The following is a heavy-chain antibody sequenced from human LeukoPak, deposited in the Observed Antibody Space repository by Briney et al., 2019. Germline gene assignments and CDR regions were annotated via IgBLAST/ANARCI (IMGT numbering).Heavy chain of an antibody. CDR3: ASDGLGYCSSTSCYTEGVVVTGGY. D-gene: IGHD2-2*02. Sequence: ASVKVSCKASGYTFTSYGISWVRQAPGQGLEWMGWISAYNGNTNYAQKLQGRVTTTTDTSTSTAYMELRSLRSDDTAVYYCASDGLGYCSSTSCYTEGVVVTGGYWGQGTLVTVSS. V-gene: IGHV1-18*01. CDR1: GYTFTSYG. CDR2: ISAYNGNT. J-gene: IGHJ4*02.